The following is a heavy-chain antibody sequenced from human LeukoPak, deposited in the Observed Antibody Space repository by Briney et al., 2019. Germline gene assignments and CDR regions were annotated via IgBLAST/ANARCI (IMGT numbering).Heavy chain of an antibody. Sequence: GGSLRLSCAASGFTVITNDMTWVRQAPGKGLEWVSVLYSDGNTKYADSVQGRFTISRDHSKNTLYLEMNSLSPDDTAVYYCARGVEPLAANTLAYWGQGTLVTVSS. D-gene: IGHD1-14*01. CDR1: GFTVITND. V-gene: IGHV3-53*01. CDR2: LYSDGNT. CDR3: ARGVEPLAANTLAY. J-gene: IGHJ4*02.